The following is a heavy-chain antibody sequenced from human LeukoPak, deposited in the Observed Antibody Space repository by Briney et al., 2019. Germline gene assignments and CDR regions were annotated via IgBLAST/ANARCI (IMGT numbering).Heavy chain of an antibody. CDR2: TYYRHEWHN. V-gene: IGHV6-1*01. Sequence: SQTLSLTCAISGDSFSSKSAAWNWIRQSPSRGLEWLGRTYYRHEWHNEYAVSVKSRIIISPDTSKNQFSLQLKSVAPEDTAVYYCTRDLAGFGGYSYGMVDYWSQGTLVTVHS. D-gene: IGHD5-18*01. J-gene: IGHJ4*02. CDR1: GDSFSSKSAA. CDR3: TRDLAGFGGYSYGMVDY.